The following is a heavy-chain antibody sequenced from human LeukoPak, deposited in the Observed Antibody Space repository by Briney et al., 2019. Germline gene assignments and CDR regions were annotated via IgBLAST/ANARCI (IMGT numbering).Heavy chain of an antibody. CDR2: INPNSGGT. CDR3: ARGGFGDSSGYYYYYGY. CDR1: GYTFTGYY. Sequence: ASVKVSCKSSGYTFTGYYMHWVRQATGQGLEWMGWINPNSGGTNYAQKFQGRVTMTRDTSISTAYMELSRLRSDDTAVYYGARGGFGDSSGYYYYYGYWGQGTLVTVSS. V-gene: IGHV1-2*02. J-gene: IGHJ4*02. D-gene: IGHD3-22*01.